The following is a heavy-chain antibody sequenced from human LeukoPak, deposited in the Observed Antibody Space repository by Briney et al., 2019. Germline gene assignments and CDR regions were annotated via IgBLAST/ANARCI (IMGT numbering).Heavy chain of an antibody. Sequence: GASVKVSCKASGHTFTNYDIHWVRQATGQGLEWMGWMNPYSANTGYAQNFQGRITITRNTSISTAYMELSSLRSEDTAVYYCARTQQLVLRSPLDPWGQGTLVTVSS. V-gene: IGHV1-8*03. J-gene: IGHJ5*02. CDR2: MNPYSANT. CDR3: ARTQQLVLRSPLDP. D-gene: IGHD6-13*01. CDR1: GHTFTNYD.